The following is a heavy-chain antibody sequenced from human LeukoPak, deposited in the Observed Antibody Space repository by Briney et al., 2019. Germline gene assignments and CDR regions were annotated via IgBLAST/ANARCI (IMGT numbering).Heavy chain of an antibody. CDR3: ARDSSGYSSLDY. CDR2: IYYSGST. CDR1: GGSISSGCYS. Sequence: ASQTLSLTCTVSGGSISSGCYSWSWIRQHPGQGLEWIGYIYYSGSTYYNPSLKSPVAISVDTSKNQFSLKLSSVTAADTAVYYCARDSSGYSSLDYWGQGTLVTVSS. D-gene: IGHD3-22*01. J-gene: IGHJ4*02. V-gene: IGHV4-31*01.